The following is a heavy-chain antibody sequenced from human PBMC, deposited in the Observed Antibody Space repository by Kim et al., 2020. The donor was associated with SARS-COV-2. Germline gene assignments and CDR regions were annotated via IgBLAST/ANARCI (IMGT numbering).Heavy chain of an antibody. V-gene: IGHV1-69*01. D-gene: IGHD6-13*01. Sequence: QKFQGRVTITADESTSTAYMELSSLRSEDTAVYYCARENSSSWSGDAFDIWGQGTMVTVSS. J-gene: IGHJ3*02. CDR3: ARENSSSWSGDAFDI.